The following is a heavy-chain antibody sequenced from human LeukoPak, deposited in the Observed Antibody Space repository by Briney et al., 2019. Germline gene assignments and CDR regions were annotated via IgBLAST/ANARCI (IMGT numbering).Heavy chain of an antibody. D-gene: IGHD1-26*01. CDR1: GFTFSSYS. CDR3: ARDYIVGATLDY. Sequence: GGSLRLSCAASGFTFSSYSVNWVRQAPGKGLEWVSSISSSSSYIYYADSVKGRFTISRDNAKNSLYLQMNSLRAEDTAVYYCARDYIVGATLDYWGQGTLVTVSS. V-gene: IGHV3-21*01. J-gene: IGHJ4*02. CDR2: ISSSSSYI.